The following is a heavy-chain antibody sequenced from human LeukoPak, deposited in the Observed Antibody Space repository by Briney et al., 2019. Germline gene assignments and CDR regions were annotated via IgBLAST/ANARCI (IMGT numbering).Heavy chain of an antibody. D-gene: IGHD3/OR15-3a*01. Sequence: GVSLRLSCAPSGFTFEEHGMRWARQGRGKGMEWLSGINWDGSTTTHAESVRGRSTISRDNTKNSLYQQMNSLRVDDTALYYCARRTRGPDAFDIWGQGTLVTVSS. CDR3: ARRTRGPDAFDI. CDR2: INWDGSTT. CDR1: GFTFEEHG. V-gene: IGHV3-20*04. J-gene: IGHJ3*02.